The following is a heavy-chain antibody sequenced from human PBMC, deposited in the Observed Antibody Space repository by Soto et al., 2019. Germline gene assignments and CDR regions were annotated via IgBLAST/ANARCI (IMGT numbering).Heavy chain of an antibody. J-gene: IGHJ6*02. CDR3: ARVGATPGEYYYYYYGMDV. CDR1: GFTFSSYA. V-gene: IGHV3-30-3*01. Sequence: PGGSLRLSCPASGFTFSSYAMHWVRQAPGKGLEWVAVISYDGSNKYYADSVKGRFTISRDNSKNTLYLQMNSLRAEDTAVYYCARVGATPGEYYYYYYGMDVWGQGTTVTVS. D-gene: IGHD1-26*01. CDR2: ISYDGSNK.